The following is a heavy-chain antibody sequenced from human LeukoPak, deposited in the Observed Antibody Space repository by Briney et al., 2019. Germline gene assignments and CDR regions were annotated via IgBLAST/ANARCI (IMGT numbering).Heavy chain of an antibody. CDR2: IKQDGSEK. J-gene: IGHJ4*02. Sequence: GGSLRLSCTASGFTFSNYWMSWIRQAPGKGLEWVASIKQDGSEKKYVDSVTGRFTISRDNPKNSFYLQMNSLRAEDTAIYYCERGTNNPRYWGQGALVTVSS. CDR3: ERGTNNPRY. CDR1: GFTFSNYW. V-gene: IGHV3-7*04. D-gene: IGHD1-14*01.